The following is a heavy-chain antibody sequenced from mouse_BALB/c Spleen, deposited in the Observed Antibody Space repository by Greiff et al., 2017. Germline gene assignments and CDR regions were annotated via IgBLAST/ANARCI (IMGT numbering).Heavy chain of an antibody. CDR1: GFTFSDYY. J-gene: IGHJ4*01. Sequence: EVKLMESGGGLVKPGGSLKLSCAASGFTFSDYYMYWVRQTPEKRLEWVATISDGGSYTYYPDSVKGRFTISRDNAKNNLYLQMSSLKSEDTAMYYCAREYYGNYVGAMDYWGQGTSVTVSS. CDR3: AREYYGNYVGAMDY. CDR2: ISDGGSYT. D-gene: IGHD2-1*01. V-gene: IGHV5-4*02.